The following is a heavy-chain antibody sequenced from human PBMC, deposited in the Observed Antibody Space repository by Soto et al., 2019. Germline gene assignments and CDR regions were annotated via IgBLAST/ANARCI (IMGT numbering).Heavy chain of an antibody. J-gene: IGHJ4*02. CDR1: GDSLKNHY. D-gene: IGHD3-3*01. V-gene: IGHV4-59*11. CDR2: IYDSGST. Sequence: SETLSLTCSVSGDSLKNHYWAWIRHSPGKGLEWIGNIYDSGSTSYSPALKSRGSMSVDTSTNFFSRGTNSVTAAATAVYYCARSSIFPVDYFDFWGQGTVDTVSS. CDR3: ARSSIFPVDYFDF.